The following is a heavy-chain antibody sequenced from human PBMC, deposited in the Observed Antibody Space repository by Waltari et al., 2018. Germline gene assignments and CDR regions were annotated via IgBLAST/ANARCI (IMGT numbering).Heavy chain of an antibody. V-gene: IGHV3-23*04. Sequence: EVQLVESGGGLVQPGGSLRLSCAASGFTFKNFAMSWVRQAPGKGLGWVSTITASGDTFYADSVKGRFATSRDNYKNTLSLQMNSLRAEDTAVYYCAKRWAIYYFEYWGQGNLVTVSS. CDR2: ITASGDT. CDR3: AKRWAIYYFEY. CDR1: GFTFKNFA. J-gene: IGHJ4*02. D-gene: IGHD3-9*01.